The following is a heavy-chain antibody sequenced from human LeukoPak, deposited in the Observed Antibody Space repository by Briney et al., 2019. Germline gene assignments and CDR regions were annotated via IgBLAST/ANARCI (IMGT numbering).Heavy chain of an antibody. D-gene: IGHD1-26*01. J-gene: IGHJ6*03. CDR3: ASQGHHGKIVGTTLSYFYMDV. Sequence: SETLSLTCAVYGGSFSGYYWSWIRQPPAKRLEWIGEINHSGSTNYNPSLKSPHTISVDTSKNQLSLKLSSVTAADTASYYCASQGHHGKIVGTTLSYFYMDVWGKGTTVTVSS. CDR2: INHSGST. V-gene: IGHV4-34*01. CDR1: GGSFSGYY.